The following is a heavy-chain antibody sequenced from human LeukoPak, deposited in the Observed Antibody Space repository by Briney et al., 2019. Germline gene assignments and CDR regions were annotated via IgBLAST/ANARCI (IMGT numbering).Heavy chain of an antibody. CDR1: GFSIDDYG. D-gene: IGHD6-19*01. CDR3: ARILDSAWGELGY. J-gene: IGHJ4*02. CDR2: IRSDGSNK. V-gene: IGHV3-30*02. Sequence: GGSLRLSCAASGFSIDDYGMHWVRQAPGKGLEWMAFIRSDGSNKYYADSVKGRFTISRDNSKNTLYLQMNSLRADDTAVYYCARILDSAWGELGYWGQGTLVTVSS.